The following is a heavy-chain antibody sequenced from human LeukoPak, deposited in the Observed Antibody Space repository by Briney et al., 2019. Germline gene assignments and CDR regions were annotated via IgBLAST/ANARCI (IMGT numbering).Heavy chain of an antibody. CDR3: ARQAGDRWSPFDY. CDR2: IYPGNSDA. D-gene: IGHD2-15*01. V-gene: IGHV5-51*01. J-gene: IGHJ4*02. CDR1: GXTFNTNW. Sequence: GESLQISCKVSGXTFNTNWIGWVRQVPGKGLEWMGIIYPGNSDATYSPSSEGQVTISADKSISTAYLQWTSLKASDTAIYYCARQAGDRWSPFDYWGQGTRVTVSS.